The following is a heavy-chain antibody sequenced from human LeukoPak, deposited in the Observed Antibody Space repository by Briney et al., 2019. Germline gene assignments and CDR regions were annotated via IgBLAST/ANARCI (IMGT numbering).Heavy chain of an antibody. CDR3: ARLARLTLIRGVTGYHSLDV. Sequence: SETLSLTCTVSGGSINNFYWSWIRQPPGGGLEWIGYIYYSGSTNYNPSLKSRVTISVDTSKNQFSLKLSSVTAADTAVYYCARLARLTLIRGVTGYHSLDVWGKGTKVTVSS. J-gene: IGHJ6*04. V-gene: IGHV4-59*01. CDR2: IYYSGST. CDR1: GGSINNFY. D-gene: IGHD3-10*01.